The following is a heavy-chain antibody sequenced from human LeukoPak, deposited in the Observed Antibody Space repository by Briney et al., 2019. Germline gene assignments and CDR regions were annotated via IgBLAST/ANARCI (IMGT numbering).Heavy chain of an antibody. CDR1: GFTLSRYA. CDR3: AGHLGAWRYFDY. D-gene: IGHD3-3*01. V-gene: IGHV3-30*04. J-gene: IGHJ4*02. CDR2: ISYDGSNR. Sequence: PGGSLRLSCAASGFTLSRYAIHWVRQAPGKGLEWVAVISYDGSNRYADSVNGRFTISRDNSKDTLYLQMNSLRAEDTAVYYCAGHLGAWRYFDYWGQGTLVTVSS.